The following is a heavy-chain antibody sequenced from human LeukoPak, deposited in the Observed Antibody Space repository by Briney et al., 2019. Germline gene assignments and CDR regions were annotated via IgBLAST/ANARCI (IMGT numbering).Heavy chain of an antibody. Sequence: TGGSLRLSCAASGFTFSGYSMNWVRQAPGKGLEWVSSISSSSSYIYYADSVKGRFTISRDNAKNSLYLQMNSLRAEDTAVYYCARDLGSPVDYWGQGTLVTVSS. V-gene: IGHV3-21*01. D-gene: IGHD2-15*01. CDR2: ISSSSSYI. CDR3: ARDLGSPVDY. CDR1: GFTFSGYS. J-gene: IGHJ4*02.